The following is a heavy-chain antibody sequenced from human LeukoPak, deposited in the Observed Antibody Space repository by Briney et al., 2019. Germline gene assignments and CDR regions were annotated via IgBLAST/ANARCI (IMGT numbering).Heavy chain of an antibody. CDR1: GFTVSSNY. CDR2: INSDGSTT. D-gene: IGHD2-2*01. CDR3: AGGYYSASRIDY. V-gene: IGHV3-74*01. Sequence: PGGSLRLSCAASGFTVSSNYISWVRQAPGKGLEWVSRINSDGSTTTYADSVKGRLTISRDNAKNTLYLQMNSLRAEDTAVYYCAGGYYSASRIDYWGQGALVTISS. J-gene: IGHJ4*02.